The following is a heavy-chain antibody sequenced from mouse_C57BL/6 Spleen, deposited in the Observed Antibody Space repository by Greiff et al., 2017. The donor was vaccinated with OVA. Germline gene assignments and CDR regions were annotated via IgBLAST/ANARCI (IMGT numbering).Heavy chain of an antibody. CDR3: AREGYDALDY. Sequence: VQLQQPGAELVKPGASVKMSCKASGYTFTSYWITWVKQRPGQGLEWIGDVYPGSGSTNYNEKFKSKATLTVDTSFSTAYMQLSSLTSEDSAVYYCAREGYDALDYWGQGTTLTVSS. CDR2: VYPGSGST. D-gene: IGHD2-2*01. CDR1: GYTFTSYW. V-gene: IGHV1-55*01. J-gene: IGHJ2*01.